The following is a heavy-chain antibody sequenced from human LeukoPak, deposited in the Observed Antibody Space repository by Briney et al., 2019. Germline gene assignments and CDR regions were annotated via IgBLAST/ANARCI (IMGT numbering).Heavy chain of an antibody. CDR1: GFMFNVYS. V-gene: IGHV3-69-1*01. CDR2: ISRLGT. D-gene: IGHD1-1*01. J-gene: IGHJ4*02. Sequence: GSLRLSCTGSGFMFNVYSMYWVRQAPGKGLEWVSGISRLGTFYADSVKGRFTISRDNSRNTLLLQMNILRVEDTAVYYCAKGLEVESRLDSWGQGTLVIVSS. CDR3: AKGLEVESRLDS.